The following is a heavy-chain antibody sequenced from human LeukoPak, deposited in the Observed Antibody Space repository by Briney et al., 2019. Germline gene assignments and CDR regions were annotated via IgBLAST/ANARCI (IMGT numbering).Heavy chain of an antibody. V-gene: IGHV4-61*02. Sequence: SETLSLTCTVSGGSISSGSYYWSWIRQPAGKGLEWIGRIYTSGSTNYNPSLKSRVTISVDTSKNQFSLKLSSVTAADTAVYYCASRLRGLLLGEYHYFDYWGQGTLVTVPS. J-gene: IGHJ4*02. CDR1: GGSISSGSYY. CDR2: IYTSGST. CDR3: ASRLRGLLLGEYHYFDY. D-gene: IGHD3-22*01.